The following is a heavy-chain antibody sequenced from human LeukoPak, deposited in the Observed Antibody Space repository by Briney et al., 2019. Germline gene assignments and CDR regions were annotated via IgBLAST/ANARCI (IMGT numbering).Heavy chain of an antibody. V-gene: IGHV4-34*09. CDR1: GGSFSGYY. J-gene: IGHJ4*02. Sequence: SETLSLTCAVYGGSFSGYYWSWIRQPPGKGLEWIGEINHSGSTNYNPSLKSRVTISVDTPKNQFSLKLSSVTAADTAVYYCARFGWYLDYWGQGTLVTVSS. CDR3: ARFGWYLDY. CDR2: INHSGST. D-gene: IGHD6-19*01.